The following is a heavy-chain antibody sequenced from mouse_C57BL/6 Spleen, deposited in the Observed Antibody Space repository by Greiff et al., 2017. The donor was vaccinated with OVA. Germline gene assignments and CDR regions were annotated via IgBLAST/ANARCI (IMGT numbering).Heavy chain of an antibody. Sequence: QVHVKQPGAELVRPGTSVKLSCKASGYTFTSYWMHWVKQRPGQGLEWIGVIDPSDSYTNYNQKFKGKATLTVDTSSSTAYMQLSSLTSEDSAVYYCARRDYAMDYWGQGTSVTVSS. CDR2: IDPSDSYT. CDR1: GYTFTSYW. J-gene: IGHJ4*01. CDR3: ARRDYAMDY. V-gene: IGHV1-59*01.